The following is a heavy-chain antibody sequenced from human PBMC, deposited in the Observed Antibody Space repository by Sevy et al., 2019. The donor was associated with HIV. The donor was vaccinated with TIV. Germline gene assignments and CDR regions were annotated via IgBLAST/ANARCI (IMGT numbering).Heavy chain of an antibody. CDR3: GKCTLWVYDPTNRKCGMDV. J-gene: IGHJ6*02. CDR2: SSPFTGSP. V-gene: IGHV1-18*01. D-gene: IGHD5-12*01. CDR1: GYNFINYG. Sequence: ASVKVSCKAFGYNFINYGISWVRQAPGQGLEWVGGSSPFTGSPNYPQKLQDRVTVTTDTATNTAYMELRNLRSDDTVVYYCGKCTLWVYDPTNRKCGMDVWGQGTTVTVSS.